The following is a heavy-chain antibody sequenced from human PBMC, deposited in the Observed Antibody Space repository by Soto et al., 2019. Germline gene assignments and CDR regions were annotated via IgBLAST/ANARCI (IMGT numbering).Heavy chain of an antibody. J-gene: IGHJ4*02. CDR3: AKGPVSGIDY. CDR2: MNPNSGNT. D-gene: IGHD1-20*01. Sequence: GASVKLSCKASGDTLTSYDINWVRQATGQGLEWMGWMNPNSGNTGYAQKFQGRVTMTRNTSISTAYMELSSLRSEDTAVYYCAKGPVSGIDYWGQGTLVTVSS. V-gene: IGHV1-8*01. CDR1: GDTLTSYD.